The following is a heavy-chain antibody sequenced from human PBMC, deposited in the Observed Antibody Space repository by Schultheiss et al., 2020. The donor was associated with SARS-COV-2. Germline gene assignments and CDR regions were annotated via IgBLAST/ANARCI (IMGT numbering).Heavy chain of an antibody. CDR3: ARGLIAFDI. D-gene: IGHD3-16*01. Sequence: GGSLRLSCAASGFTVSSNYMSWVRQAPGKGLEWVSAISGSGGSTYYADSVKGRFTISRDNSKNTLYLQMNSLRAEDTAVYYCARGLIAFDIWGQGTMVTVSS. V-gene: IGHV3-23*01. CDR1: GFTVSSNY. CDR2: ISGSGGST. J-gene: IGHJ3*02.